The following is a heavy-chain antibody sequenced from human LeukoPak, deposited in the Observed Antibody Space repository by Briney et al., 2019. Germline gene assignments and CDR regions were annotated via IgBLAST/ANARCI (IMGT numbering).Heavy chain of an antibody. Sequence: GASVKVSCKASGYIFTNNYMYWVRQAPGQGLEWMGTINPSGGSTSYSQKFQSRVTMTRDMSTSTVYMELSSLRSEDTAVYYCARGGTTGAYFSYYYMDVWGKGTTVTVSS. D-gene: IGHD4-11*01. V-gene: IGHV1-46*01. CDR2: INPSGGST. CDR3: ARGGTTGAYFSYYYMDV. J-gene: IGHJ6*03. CDR1: GYIFTNNY.